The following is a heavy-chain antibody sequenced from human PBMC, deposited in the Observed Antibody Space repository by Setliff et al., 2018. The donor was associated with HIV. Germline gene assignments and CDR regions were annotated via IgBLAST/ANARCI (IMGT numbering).Heavy chain of an antibody. V-gene: IGHV4-38-2*01. D-gene: IGHD4-17*01. J-gene: IGHJ6*02. CDR3: TRGGPTVAYGVDV. CDR2: IYLSGST. Sequence: SETLSLTCAVSGYSISGPYYWAWIRQPPGKGLEWIANIYLSGSTNYNPSLKGRVTISLDTSKNQFYLKLNSVTAADTAIYYCTRGGPTVAYGVDVWGQGTTVTVSS. CDR1: GYSISGPYY.